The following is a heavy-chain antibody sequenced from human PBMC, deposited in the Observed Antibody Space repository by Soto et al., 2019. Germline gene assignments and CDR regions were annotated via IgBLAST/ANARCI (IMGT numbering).Heavy chain of an antibody. D-gene: IGHD4-17*01. J-gene: IGHJ3*02. CDR2: ISAYNGNT. CDR1: GYTFTIYG. V-gene: IGHV1-18*01. Sequence: ASVNLSCKAAGYTFTIYGISWVRQAPGQGLEWMGWISAYNGNTNYAQKLQGRVTMTTDTSTSTAYMELRSLRSDDTAVYYCARSSVTTVTHDAFDIWGQGTMVTVSS. CDR3: ARSSVTTVTHDAFDI.